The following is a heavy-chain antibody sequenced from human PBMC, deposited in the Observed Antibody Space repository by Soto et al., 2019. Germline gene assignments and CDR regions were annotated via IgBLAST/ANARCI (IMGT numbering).Heavy chain of an antibody. D-gene: IGHD5-18*01. Sequence: PSQTLSLTCTVSGGSSSSSSYYWGWIRQPPGKGLEWSGSIYYSGSTYYNPSLKSRVTISVDTSKNQFSLKLSSVTAADTAVYYCARPRGCSYGAVIPSLGWFDPWGQGTLVTVSS. CDR2: IYYSGST. CDR1: GGSSSSSSYY. V-gene: IGHV4-39*01. CDR3: ARPRGCSYGAVIPSLGWFDP. J-gene: IGHJ5*02.